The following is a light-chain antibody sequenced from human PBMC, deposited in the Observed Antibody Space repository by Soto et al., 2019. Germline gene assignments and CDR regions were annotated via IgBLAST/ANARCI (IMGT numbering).Light chain of an antibody. Sequence: DIVMTQSPDSLAVSLGERATINCESSQSVLYSSDNKNYLAWYQQKPGQPPKLLIYWASTRESGVPDRFSGGGSGTDFTLTISSLQAEDVAVYYCQQYYSTPPTFGQGTKVEIK. CDR1: QSVLYSSDNKNY. CDR2: WAS. CDR3: QQYYSTPPT. J-gene: IGKJ1*01. V-gene: IGKV4-1*01.